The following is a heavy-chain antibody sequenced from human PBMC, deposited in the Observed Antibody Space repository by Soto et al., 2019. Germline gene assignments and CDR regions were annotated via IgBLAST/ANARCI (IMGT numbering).Heavy chain of an antibody. CDR1: GVTFGNYG. D-gene: IGHD2-21*02. J-gene: IGHJ6*04. CDR3: AKGFIVVVTVIRPDDAFNV. V-gene: IGHV3-23*01. Sequence: GGSLRLSCTASGVTFGNYGMNWVRQAPGKGLEWVSGISGGGGNTYYADSVRGRFTISRDPSKNTVFLEMNSLRAEDTAVYYCAKGFIVVVTVIRPDDAFNVWGKGAPGTVAS. CDR2: ISGGGGNT.